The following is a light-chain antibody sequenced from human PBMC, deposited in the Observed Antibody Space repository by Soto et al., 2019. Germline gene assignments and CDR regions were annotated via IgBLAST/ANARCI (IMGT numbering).Light chain of an antibody. CDR1: QNINTY. CDR2: DAS. Sequence: EIVLTQSPATLSLSPGESATLSCRASQNINTYLAWHQQKPGQPPRLLMFDASNRASGTPARFSGTGSGTDFTLTISSLEPEDFGVYYCQQRTDWPPLTFGGGTNVQIK. V-gene: IGKV3-11*01. CDR3: QQRTDWPPLT. J-gene: IGKJ4*01.